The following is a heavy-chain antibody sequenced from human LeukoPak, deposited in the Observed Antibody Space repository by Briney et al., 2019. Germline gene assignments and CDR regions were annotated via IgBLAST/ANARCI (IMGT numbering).Heavy chain of an antibody. D-gene: IGHD6-19*01. CDR1: VFTFSSYW. CDR3: ARDIAMAGDDY. V-gene: IGHV3-7*01. Sequence: GGSLRLSCAASVFTFSSYWMSWVRHAPGKGLEWVANIKHDGSDKNYVDSVKGRFTISRDNAKNSVYLQMNSLRAEDTAVYYCARDIAMAGDDYWGQGTLVTVSS. J-gene: IGHJ4*02. CDR2: IKHDGSDK.